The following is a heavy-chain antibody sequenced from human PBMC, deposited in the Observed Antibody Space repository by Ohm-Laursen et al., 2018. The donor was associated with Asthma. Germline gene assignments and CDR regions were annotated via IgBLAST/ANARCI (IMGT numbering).Heavy chain of an antibody. CDR1: GFTFSDYY. Sequence: SLRLSCAASGFTFSDYYMSWIRQAPGKGLEWVSYISSSSSYTNYADSVKGRFTISRDNSKNTLYLQMNSLRAEDTAVYYCARDKSPPYCGGDCYSFDYWGQGTLVTVSS. D-gene: IGHD2-21*01. CDR3: ARDKSPPYCGGDCYSFDY. J-gene: IGHJ4*02. V-gene: IGHV3-11*06. CDR2: ISSSSSYT.